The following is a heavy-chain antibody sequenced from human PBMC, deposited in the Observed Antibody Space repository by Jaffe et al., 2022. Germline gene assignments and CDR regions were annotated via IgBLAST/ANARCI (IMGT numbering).Heavy chain of an antibody. V-gene: IGHV4-34*01. CDR3: ARKAVAGILGYYYYMDV. D-gene: IGHD6-19*01. CDR1: GGSFSGYY. Sequence: QVQLQQWGAGLLKPSETLSLTCAVYGGSFSGYYWSWIRQPPGKGLEWIGEINHSGSTNYNPSLKSRVTISVDTSKNQFSLKLSSVTAADTAVYYCARKAVAGILGYYYYMDVWGKGTTVTVSS. J-gene: IGHJ6*03. CDR2: INHSGST.